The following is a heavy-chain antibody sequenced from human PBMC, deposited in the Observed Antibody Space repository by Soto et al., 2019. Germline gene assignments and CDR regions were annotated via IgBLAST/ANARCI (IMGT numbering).Heavy chain of an antibody. V-gene: IGHV4-59*08. J-gene: IGHJ4*02. D-gene: IGHD3-10*01. CDR3: ARNYGPGYTFDY. CDR1: GGSISSYY. Sequence: QVQLQESGPGLVKPSETLSLTCTVSGGSISSYYWSWIRQPTGKGLEWIGYIYYSGRTNYNTSLKRRVTISVDTSKNQFSLKLSSVTAADTAVYYCARNYGPGYTFDYWGQGTLVTVSS. CDR2: IYYSGRT.